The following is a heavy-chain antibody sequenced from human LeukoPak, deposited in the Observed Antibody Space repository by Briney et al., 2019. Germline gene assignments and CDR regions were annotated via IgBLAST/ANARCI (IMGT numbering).Heavy chain of an antibody. CDR1: GFSLTSTCGA. CDR2: RYRNNDK. V-gene: IGHV2-5*01. Sequence: SGPTQVNLTRPLTLTCTFSGFSLTSTCGAVVWIRHPPGKALEWLAVRYRNNDKIYSPSLQKRLPITNDPYKNQVVLTKTDMDPVDTATYFCAHKGRGSGSYTMWGQGTLVTVSS. CDR3: AHKGRGSGSYTM. D-gene: IGHD3-10*01. J-gene: IGHJ4*02.